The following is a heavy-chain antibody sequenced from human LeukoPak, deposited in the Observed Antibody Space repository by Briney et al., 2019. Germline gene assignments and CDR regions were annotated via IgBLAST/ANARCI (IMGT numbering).Heavy chain of an antibody. D-gene: IGHD3-10*01. Sequence: GGSLRLSCAASGFTFSSYSMNWVRQAPGKGLEWVSSISTSSSYIYYADSVKGRFTISRDNARNSLYLQMNSLRAEDTAVYYCARCITMVRGVRRPYYFDYWGQGTLVTVSS. CDR3: ARCITMVRGVRRPYYFDY. V-gene: IGHV3-21*04. J-gene: IGHJ4*02. CDR2: ISTSSSYI. CDR1: GFTFSSYS.